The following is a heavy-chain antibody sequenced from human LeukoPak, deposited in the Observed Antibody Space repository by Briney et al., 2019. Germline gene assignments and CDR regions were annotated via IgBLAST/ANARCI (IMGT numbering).Heavy chain of an antibody. V-gene: IGHV1-69*02. J-gene: IGHJ6*02. Sequence: EWMXRIIPILGIANYAQKFQGRVTITADKSTSTAYMELSSLRSEDTAVYYCASPIYDTYYYYGMDVWGQGTTVTVSS. D-gene: IGHD3-9*01. CDR2: IIPILGIA. CDR3: ASPIYDTYYYYGMDV.